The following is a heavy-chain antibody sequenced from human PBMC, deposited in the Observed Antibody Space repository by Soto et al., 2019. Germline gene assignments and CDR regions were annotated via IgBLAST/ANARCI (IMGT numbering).Heavy chain of an antibody. Sequence: QVQLVESGGGVVQPGRSLRLSCAASGFTFSSYAMHWVRQAPGKGLEWVAVISYDENNKYYADSVKGRFTISRDNSKKTLYLQMNSLRAEDTAVYYCARAFYDSSGYGSGGDYWGQGTLVTVSS. CDR2: ISYDENNK. CDR3: ARAFYDSSGYGSGGDY. J-gene: IGHJ4*02. D-gene: IGHD3-22*01. V-gene: IGHV3-30-3*01. CDR1: GFTFSSYA.